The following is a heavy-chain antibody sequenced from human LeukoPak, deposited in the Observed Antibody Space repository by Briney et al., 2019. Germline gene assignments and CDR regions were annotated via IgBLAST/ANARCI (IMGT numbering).Heavy chain of an antibody. CDR1: GYTFTGYY. V-gene: IGHV1-2*02. J-gene: IGHJ4*02. D-gene: IGHD6-13*01. CDR3: ARGDSSSWYRFDY. Sequence: ASVKVSCKASGYTFTGYYMHWVRQAPGQGLEWMGWINPNSGGTNYAQKFQGRVTMTRDTSISTAYMELSRLRSDDTAVYYCARGDSSSWYRFDYWGRGTLVTVSS. CDR2: INPNSGGT.